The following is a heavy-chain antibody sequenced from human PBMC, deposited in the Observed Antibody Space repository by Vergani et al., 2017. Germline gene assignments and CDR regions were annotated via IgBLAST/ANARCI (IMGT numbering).Heavy chain of an antibody. J-gene: IGHJ1*01. V-gene: IGHV3-30*03. CDR1: GFTSSYYG. CDR2: ISYDGTQK. CDR3: ATKSCGTPGCQIGYFRE. Sequence: QVHLVESGGGVVQPGRSLRLSCVVSGFTSSYYGMHWVRQAPGKGLEWVAVISYDGTQKYYADSVKCLFTISRDNSKSTLYLQMNSLRTEDTAVYYCATKSCGTPGCQIGYFREWGQATLVTVSS. D-gene: IGHD1-1*01.